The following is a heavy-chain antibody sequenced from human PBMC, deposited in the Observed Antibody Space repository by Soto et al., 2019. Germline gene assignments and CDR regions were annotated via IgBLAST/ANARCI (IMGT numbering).Heavy chain of an antibody. CDR3: AKDRVAGTATYSYYFDY. Sequence: GGSLRLSCAASGFTFDDYAMHWVRQAPGKGLEWVSGISWNSGSIGYADSVKGRFTISRDNAKNSLYLQMNSLRAEDTALYYCAKDRVAGTATYSYYFDYWGQGPLVTVSS. V-gene: IGHV3-9*01. J-gene: IGHJ4*02. CDR1: GFTFDDYA. D-gene: IGHD6-19*01. CDR2: ISWNSGSI.